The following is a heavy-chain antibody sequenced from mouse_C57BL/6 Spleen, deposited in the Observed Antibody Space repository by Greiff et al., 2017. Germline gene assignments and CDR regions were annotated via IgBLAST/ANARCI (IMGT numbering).Heavy chain of an antibody. D-gene: IGHD2-4*01. V-gene: IGHV1-59*01. J-gene: IGHJ1*03. CDR1: GYTFTSYW. CDR2: IDPSDSYT. CDR3: ARKDYDDGWYFDV. Sequence: QVQLQQPGAELVRPGTSVKLSCKASGYTFTSYWMHWVKQRPGQGLEWIGVIDPSDSYTNYNQKFKGKATLNVDTSSSPAYMQLSSLTSEDSAVYYCARKDYDDGWYFDVWGTGTTVTVSS.